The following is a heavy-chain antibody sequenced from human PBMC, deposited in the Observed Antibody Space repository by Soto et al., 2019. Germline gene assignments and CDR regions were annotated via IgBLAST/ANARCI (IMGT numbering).Heavy chain of an antibody. CDR2: ISGSGGTT. V-gene: IGHV3-23*01. D-gene: IGHD6-13*01. CDR1: EFTFSSYA. Sequence: EVQLLESGGGLVQPGGSLRLSCAASEFTFSSYAMSWVRQAPNKGLEWVSTISGSGGTTYYADSAKGRFTISRDNPRNTLHLQMNSLRVEDTAVYYCAKTLLSTSWYGLHDYVSQGTLVTVSS. CDR3: AKTLLSTSWYGLHDY. J-gene: IGHJ4*02.